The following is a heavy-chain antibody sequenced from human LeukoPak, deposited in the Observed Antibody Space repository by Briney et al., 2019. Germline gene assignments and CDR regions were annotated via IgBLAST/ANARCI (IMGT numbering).Heavy chain of an antibody. V-gene: IGHV4-30-4*08. CDR2: IYYSGST. D-gene: IGHD2-21*02. CDR3: ASRCGGDCYFAFDI. J-gene: IGHJ3*02. CDR1: GGSISSGDYY. Sequence: SETLSLTCTVSGGSISSGDYYWSWIRQPPGKGLEWIGYIYYSGSTYYNPSLKSRVTISVDTSKNQFSLKLSSVTAADTAVYYCASRCGGDCYFAFDIWGQGTMVTVSS.